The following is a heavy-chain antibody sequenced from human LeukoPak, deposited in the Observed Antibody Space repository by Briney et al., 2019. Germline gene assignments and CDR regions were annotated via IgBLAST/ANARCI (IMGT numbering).Heavy chain of an antibody. CDR2: ISSSSSYI. Sequence: GGSLRLSCAASGFTFSSYSMNWVRQAPGKGLEWVSSISSSSSYIYYADSVKGRFTISRDNAKNSLYLQMNSLRAEDTAVYYCARVNKRYCSSTSCYSTFDYWGQGTLVTVSS. CDR3: ARVNKRYCSSTSCYSTFDY. D-gene: IGHD2-2*02. V-gene: IGHV3-21*01. CDR1: GFTFSSYS. J-gene: IGHJ4*02.